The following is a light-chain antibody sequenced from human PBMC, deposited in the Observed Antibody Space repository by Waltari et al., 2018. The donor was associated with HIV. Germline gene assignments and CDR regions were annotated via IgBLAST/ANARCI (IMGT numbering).Light chain of an antibody. J-gene: IGLJ1*01. Sequence: QAVVTQEHSLTVSPGGTVTLTCGSSTGAVTSGHYSYWFQQKPGQAPRTLIYDTSNKHSWTPARFSGSLLGGKAALTLSGAQPEDEAEYYCLLSYSGAIPVFGTGTKVTVL. CDR2: DTS. CDR3: LLSYSGAIPV. V-gene: IGLV7-46*01. CDR1: TGAVTSGHY.